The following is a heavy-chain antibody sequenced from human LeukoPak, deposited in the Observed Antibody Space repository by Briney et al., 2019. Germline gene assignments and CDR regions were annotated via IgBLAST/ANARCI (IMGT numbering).Heavy chain of an antibody. J-gene: IGHJ3*02. CDR1: GFTFSSYA. CDR2: ISGSGGST. Sequence: PGGSLRLSCAASGFTFSSYAMSWVSQAPGKGLEWVSAISGSGGSTYYADSVKGRFTISRDNSKNTLYLQMNSLRAEDTAVYYCAKDLTSGATRLAAMGTHAFDIWGQGTMVTVSS. V-gene: IGHV3-23*01. CDR3: AKDLTSGATRLAAMGTHAFDI. D-gene: IGHD3-16*01.